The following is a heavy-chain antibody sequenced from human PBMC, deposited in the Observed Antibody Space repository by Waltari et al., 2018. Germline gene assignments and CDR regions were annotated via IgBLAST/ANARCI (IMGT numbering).Heavy chain of an antibody. J-gene: IGHJ4*02. D-gene: IGHD1-26*01. V-gene: IGHV4-59*01. Sequence: QVQLQESGPGLVKPSETLSLTCTVSGGSISSYYWSWIRQPPGKGLEWIGYIYYSGSTNYNPSLKSRVTISVDTSKNQFSLKLSSVTAADTAVYYCARARWELLDSISYYFDYWGQGTLVTVSS. CDR2: IYYSGST. CDR1: GGSISSYY. CDR3: ARARWELLDSISYYFDY.